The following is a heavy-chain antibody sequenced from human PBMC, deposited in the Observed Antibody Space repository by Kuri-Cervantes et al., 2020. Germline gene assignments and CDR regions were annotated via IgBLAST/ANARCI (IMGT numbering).Heavy chain of an antibody. CDR1: GGSISSYY. D-gene: IGHD3-10*01. V-gene: IGHV4-4*07. J-gene: IGHJ3*02. CDR2: IYTSGST. CDR3: VRSGLTYYGSGNDAFDI. Sequence: SETLSLTCTVSGGSISSYYWSWIRQPAGKGLEWIGRIYTSGSTNYNPSLKSRVTMSVDTSKNQFSLKLSSVTAADTAVYYCVRSGLTYYGSGNDAFDIWGQGTMVTVSS.